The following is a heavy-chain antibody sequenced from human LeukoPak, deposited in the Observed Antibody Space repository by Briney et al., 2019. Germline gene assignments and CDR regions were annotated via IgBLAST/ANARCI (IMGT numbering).Heavy chain of an antibody. Sequence: SETLSLTCAVYGGSFSGYYWSWIRQPPGKGLEWIGEINHSGSTNYNPSLESRVTISVDTSKNQFSLKLSSVTAADTAVYYCARRQVGKPPGWFDPWGQGTLVTVSS. CDR3: ARRQVGKPPGWFDP. V-gene: IGHV4-34*01. CDR1: GGSFSGYY. J-gene: IGHJ5*02. CDR2: INHSGST. D-gene: IGHD4-23*01.